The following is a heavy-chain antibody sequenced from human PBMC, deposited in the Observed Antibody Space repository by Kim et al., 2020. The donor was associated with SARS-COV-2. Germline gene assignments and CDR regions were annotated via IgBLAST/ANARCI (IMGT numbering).Heavy chain of an antibody. CDR2: T. Sequence: TSNAQKFQGRVAMTRDTPTSSVYMELSSLRSEDTAVYYCARSVLSYGMDVWGQGTTVTVSS. V-gene: IGHV1-46*01. J-gene: IGHJ6*02. CDR3: ARSVLSYGMDV.